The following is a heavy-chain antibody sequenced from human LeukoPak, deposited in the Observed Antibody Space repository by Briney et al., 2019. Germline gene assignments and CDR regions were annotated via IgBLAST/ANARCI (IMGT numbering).Heavy chain of an antibody. D-gene: IGHD3-3*02. J-gene: IGHJ3*02. CDR1: GCTFSSYS. CDR3: ARDLSGAFEI. V-gene: IGHV3-21*01. Sequence: PGGSLTLSCAASGCTFSSYSMNWVRQPPGKGLEWVASISSSSSYIYYADSVKGRFTISSDNAKNSLYLQMNGLRAEDTAVYYCARDLSGAFEIWGEGTMVTVSS. CDR2: ISSSSSYI.